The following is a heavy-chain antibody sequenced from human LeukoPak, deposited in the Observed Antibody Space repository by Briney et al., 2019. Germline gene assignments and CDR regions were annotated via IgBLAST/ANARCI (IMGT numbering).Heavy chain of an antibody. D-gene: IGHD2-2*01. CDR2: VNSIGIT. J-gene: IGHJ5*02. CDR1: GDSISSRPYY. Sequence: SETLSLTCTVSGDSISSRPYYWAWIRQPPGKGLEWIGSVNSIGITYYNPPLRSRITVSVDPSNNQFSLRLNSLTAADTAVYYCAREVGVVAHQGGWFDPWGQGTLVTVSS. CDR3: AREVGVVAHQGGWFDP. V-gene: IGHV4-39*02.